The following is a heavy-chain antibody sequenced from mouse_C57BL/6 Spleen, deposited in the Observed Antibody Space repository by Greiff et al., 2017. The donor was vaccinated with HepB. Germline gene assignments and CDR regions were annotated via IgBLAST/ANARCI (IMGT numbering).Heavy chain of an antibody. D-gene: IGHD1-1*01. CDR2: IYPGDGDT. V-gene: IGHV1-82*01. J-gene: IGHJ4*01. CDR3: ARDYGSSYRYYYAMDY. Sequence: QVQLQQSGPELVKPGASVKISCKASGYAFSSSWMNWVKQRPGKGLEWIGRIYPGDGDTNYNGKFKGKATLTADKSSSTAYMQLSSLTSEDSAVYFCARDYGSSYRYYYAMDYWGQGTSVTVSS. CDR1: GYAFSSSW.